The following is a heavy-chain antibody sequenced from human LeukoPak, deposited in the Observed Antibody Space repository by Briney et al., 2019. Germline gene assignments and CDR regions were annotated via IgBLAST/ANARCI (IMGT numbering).Heavy chain of an antibody. J-gene: IGHJ4*02. V-gene: IGHV4-34*01. CDR3: ARGLELRGGDDY. CDR2: TDHGGNT. Sequence: PSETLSLTCAVYGGPLNDYYWSWIRQPPGKGLEWIGETDHGGNTKYNPSLKSRVTISVDTSKNQFSLKLSSVTAADTAVYYCARGLELRGGDDYWGQGTLVTVSS. CDR1: GGPLNDYY. D-gene: IGHD3-16*01.